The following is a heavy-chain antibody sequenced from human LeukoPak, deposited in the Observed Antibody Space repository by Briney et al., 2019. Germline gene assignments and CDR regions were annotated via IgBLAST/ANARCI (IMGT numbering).Heavy chain of an antibody. J-gene: IGHJ6*02. V-gene: IGHV4-59*01. CDR1: GVSISSYY. CDR3: ARGSHGYYYGMDV. D-gene: IGHD1-26*01. Sequence: SETLSLTCTVSGVSISSYYWSWIRQPPGKGLEWIGYIYYSGSTNYNPSLKSRVTMSVDTSKKQFSLKLSSVIAADAAVYYCARGSHGYYYGMDVWGQGTTVTVPS. CDR2: IYYSGST.